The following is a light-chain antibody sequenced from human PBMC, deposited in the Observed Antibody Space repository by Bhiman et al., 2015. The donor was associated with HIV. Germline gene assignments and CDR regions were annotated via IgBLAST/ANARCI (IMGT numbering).Light chain of an antibody. J-gene: IGLJ1*01. V-gene: IGLV2-14*01. CDR2: DVS. Sequence: QSALTQPASVSGSPGQSITISCSGTSSDVGAHNFVSWYQQHPDKAPRLIIYDVSQRPSGVSDRFSGSKSGTTASLTISGLQAEDETDYYCSSYTSSSTPYVFGTGTKVTVL. CDR3: SSYTSSSTPYV. CDR1: SSDVGAHNF.